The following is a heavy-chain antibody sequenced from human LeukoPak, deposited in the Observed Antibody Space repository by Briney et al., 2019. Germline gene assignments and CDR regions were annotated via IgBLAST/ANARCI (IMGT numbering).Heavy chain of an antibody. CDR3: ARGVGYYDYVWGSYRSPYFDY. CDR1: GFTFSDYY. J-gene: IGHJ4*02. V-gene: IGHV3-11*04. Sequence: GGSLRLSCAASGFTFSDYYMSWIRQAPGKGLEWVSYISSSGSTIYYADSVKGRFTISRDNAKNSLYLQMNSLRAEDTAVYYCARGVGYYDYVWGSYRSPYFDYRGQGTLVTVSS. D-gene: IGHD3-16*02. CDR2: ISSSGSTI.